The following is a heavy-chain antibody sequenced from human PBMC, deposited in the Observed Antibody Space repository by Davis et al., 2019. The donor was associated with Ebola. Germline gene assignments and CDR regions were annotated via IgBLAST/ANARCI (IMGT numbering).Heavy chain of an antibody. CDR2: TYYNSKWYN. D-gene: IGHD5-18*01. CDR1: GDSVSRGV. Sequence: PSETLSLTCAVSGDSVSRGVWNCIRQYPSRGLEWLGRTYYNSKWYNDYAVSVKSRITINPDTSKNQFSLQLNSVTPEDTALYYCTRGWLRGGMDVWGEGTTVTV. V-gene: IGHV6-1*01. J-gene: IGHJ6*02. CDR3: TRGWLRGGMDV.